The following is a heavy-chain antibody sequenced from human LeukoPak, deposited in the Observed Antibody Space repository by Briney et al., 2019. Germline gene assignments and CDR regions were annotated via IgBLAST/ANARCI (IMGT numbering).Heavy chain of an antibody. D-gene: IGHD5-18*01. CDR3: AIRRHSYGYGVFDY. J-gene: IGHJ4*02. V-gene: IGHV1-69*06. CDR2: IIPIFGTA. CDR1: GGTFSSYA. Sequence: ASVKVSCKASGGTFSSYAISWVRQATGQGLEWMGGIIPIFGTANYAQKFQGRVTITADKSTSTAYMELSSLRSEDTAVYYCAIRRHSYGYGVFDYWGQGTLVTVSS.